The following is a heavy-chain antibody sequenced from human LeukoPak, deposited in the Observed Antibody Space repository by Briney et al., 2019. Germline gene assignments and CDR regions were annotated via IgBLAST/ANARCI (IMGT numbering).Heavy chain of an antibody. D-gene: IGHD6-19*01. CDR1: GGTFSSYA. CDR2: IIPILGIA. CDR3: ARDIRGWSHSSGNWFDP. J-gene: IGHJ5*02. V-gene: IGHV1-69*04. Sequence: GASVKVSCKASGGTFSSYAISWVRQAPGQGLEWMGRIIPILGIANYAQKFQGRVTITADKSTSTAYMELSSLRSEDTAVYYCARDIRGWSHSSGNWFDPWGQGTLVTVSS.